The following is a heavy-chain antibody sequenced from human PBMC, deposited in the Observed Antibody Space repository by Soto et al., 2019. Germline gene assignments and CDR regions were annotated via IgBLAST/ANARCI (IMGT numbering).Heavy chain of an antibody. D-gene: IGHD3-3*01. CDR2: ISYDGSNK. V-gene: IGHV3-30*18. Sequence: GGSLRLSCAASGFTFSSYGMHWVRQAPGKGLEWVAVISYDGSNKYYADSVKGRFTISRDNSKNTLYLQMNSLRAEDTAVYYCAKDTYYDFWSGYYYYGMDVWGQGTTVTVSS. J-gene: IGHJ6*02. CDR1: GFTFSSYG. CDR3: AKDTYYDFWSGYYYYGMDV.